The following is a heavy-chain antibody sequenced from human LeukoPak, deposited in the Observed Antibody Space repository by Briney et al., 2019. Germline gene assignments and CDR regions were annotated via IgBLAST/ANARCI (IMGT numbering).Heavy chain of an antibody. D-gene: IGHD5-12*01. CDR2: INHSGST. CDR1: GWSFSGYY. CDR3: ARGQRWLRSFDY. Sequence: SETLSLTCAVYGWSFSGYYWSWLRQPPGKGLEWLGEINHSGSTNYNPSLKSRVTISVDTSKNQFSLKLSSVTAADTAVYYCARGQRWLRSFDYWGQGTLVTVSS. J-gene: IGHJ4*02. V-gene: IGHV4-34*01.